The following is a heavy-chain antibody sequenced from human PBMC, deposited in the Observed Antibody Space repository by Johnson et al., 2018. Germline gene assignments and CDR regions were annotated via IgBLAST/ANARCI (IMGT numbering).Heavy chain of an antibody. V-gene: IGHV3-13*01. Sequence: QLVQSGGGLVQPGGSLRLSCAASGFTFSSYAMSWVRQAPGKGLEWVSAISTAGDTYYPGSVKGRFTIPRENAKNSLYLQMNSLRAGDTAVYYCARARNYYYYMDVWGKGTTVTVSS. CDR1: GFTFSSYA. J-gene: IGHJ6*03. CDR2: ISTAGDT. CDR3: ARARNYYYYMDV.